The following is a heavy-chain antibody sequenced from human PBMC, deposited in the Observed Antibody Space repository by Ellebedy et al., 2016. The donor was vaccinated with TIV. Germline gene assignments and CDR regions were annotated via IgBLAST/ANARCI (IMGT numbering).Heavy chain of an antibody. D-gene: IGHD1-1*01. CDR3: ASSTTTPGAFDY. CDR2: IFGLGSA. V-gene: IGHV3-NL1*01. Sequence: GESLKISCAASGFTFSSYGMHWVRQAPGKGLEWVSVIFGLGSASYADSVTGRFTISRDNSENTLYLQMTSLRAEDSAVYYCASSTTTPGAFDYWGQGTLVTVSS. CDR1: GFTFSSYG. J-gene: IGHJ4*02.